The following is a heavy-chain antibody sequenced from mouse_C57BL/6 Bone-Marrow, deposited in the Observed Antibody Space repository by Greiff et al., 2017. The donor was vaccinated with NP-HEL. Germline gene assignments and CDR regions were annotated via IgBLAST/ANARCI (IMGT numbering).Heavy chain of an antibody. CDR2: ISDGGSYT. Sequence: EVQVVESGGGLVKPGGSLKLSCAASGFTFSSYAMSWVRQTPEKRLEWVATISDGGSYTYYPDNVKGRFTISRDNAKNNLYLQMSHLKSEDTAMYYCARISEVYWGQGTLVTVSA. J-gene: IGHJ3*01. V-gene: IGHV5-4*01. CDR3: ARISEVY. CDR1: GFTFSSYA.